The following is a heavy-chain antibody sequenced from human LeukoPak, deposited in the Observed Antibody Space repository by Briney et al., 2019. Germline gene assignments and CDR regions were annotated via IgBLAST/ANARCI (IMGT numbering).Heavy chain of an antibody. V-gene: IGHV1-18*01. CDR1: GYTFTSYG. J-gene: IGHJ3*02. CDR3: ARDEEYCSSTSCYRGAFDI. Sequence: ASVKVSRKASGYTFTSYGISWVRQAPGQGLEWMGWISAYNGNTNYAQKLQGRVTMTTNTSTSTAYMELRSLRSDDTAVYYCARDEEYCSSTSCYRGAFDIWGQGTLVTVSS. D-gene: IGHD2-2*01. CDR2: ISAYNGNT.